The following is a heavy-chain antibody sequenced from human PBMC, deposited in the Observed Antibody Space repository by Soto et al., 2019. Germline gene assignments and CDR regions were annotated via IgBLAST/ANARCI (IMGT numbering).Heavy chain of an antibody. V-gene: IGHV4-59*12. CDR1: GGSISSYY. Sequence: SENLSLTCTVSGGSISSYYWSWIRQPPGKGLEWIGYIYYSGSTYYNPSLKSRVTISVDTSKNQFSLKLSSVTAADTAVYYCARASIIVVVTQGWFDPWGQGTLVTVSS. D-gene: IGHD3-22*01. CDR2: IYYSGST. J-gene: IGHJ5*02. CDR3: ARASIIVVVTQGWFDP.